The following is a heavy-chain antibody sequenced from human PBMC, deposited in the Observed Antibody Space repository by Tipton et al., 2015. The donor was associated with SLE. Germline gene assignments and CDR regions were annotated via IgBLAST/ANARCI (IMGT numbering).Heavy chain of an antibody. CDR3: ARDKSYCSSTSCDFWYFDL. Sequence: TLSLTCTVSGGSVSSGNYYWSWIRQPAGKGLEWIGHIFARGSTNYNPSLNSRVTISVDTSKNQFSLKLSSVTAADTAVYYCARDKSYCSSTSCDFWYFDLWGRGTLVTVSS. CDR2: IFARGST. V-gene: IGHV4-61*10. D-gene: IGHD2-2*01. CDR1: GGSVSSGNYY. J-gene: IGHJ2*01.